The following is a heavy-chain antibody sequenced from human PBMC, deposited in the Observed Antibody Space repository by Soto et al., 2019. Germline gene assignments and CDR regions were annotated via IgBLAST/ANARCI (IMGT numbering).Heavy chain of an antibody. CDR1: GFTFSSYA. D-gene: IGHD3-16*01. V-gene: IGHV3-30-3*01. Sequence: QVQLVESGGGVVQPGRSPRLSCAASGFTFSSYAMHWVRQAPGRGLEREAGPSYDGSNKYYADSVKGRFTISRDNSKNTLSLQMNSLRAEDTAVYYCAREAGGDRFDYWGQGTLVTVSS. CDR2: PSYDGSNK. CDR3: AREAGGDRFDY. J-gene: IGHJ4*02.